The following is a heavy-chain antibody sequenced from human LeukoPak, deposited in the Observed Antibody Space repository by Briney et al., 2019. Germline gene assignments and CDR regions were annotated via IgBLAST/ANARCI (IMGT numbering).Heavy chain of an antibody. CDR2: ISYDGSNK. D-gene: IGHD2-21*01. CDR1: GFTFSSYG. CDR3: AKEIPPGY. V-gene: IGHV3-30*18. J-gene: IGHJ4*02. Sequence: GGSLRLSCAASGFTFSSYGMHWVRQAPGKGLEWVAVISYDGSNKYYADSVKGRFTISRDNSKNTLYLQMNSLRAEDTAVYYCAKEIPPGYWGQGTLVTVSS.